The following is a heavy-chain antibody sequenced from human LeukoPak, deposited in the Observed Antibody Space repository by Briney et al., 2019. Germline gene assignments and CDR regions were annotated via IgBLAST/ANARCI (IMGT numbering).Heavy chain of an antibody. V-gene: IGHV3-30-3*01. D-gene: IGHD3-3*01. J-gene: IGHJ4*02. CDR3: ARAKYDFWSGYYTGIGSY. CDR1: GFTFSSYA. CDR2: ISYDGSNK. Sequence: ERSLRLSCAASGFTFSSYAMHWVRQAPGKGLEWVAVISYDGSNKYYADSVKGRFTISRDNSKNTLYLQMNSLRAEDTAVYYCARAKYDFWSGYYTGIGSYWGQGTLVTVSS.